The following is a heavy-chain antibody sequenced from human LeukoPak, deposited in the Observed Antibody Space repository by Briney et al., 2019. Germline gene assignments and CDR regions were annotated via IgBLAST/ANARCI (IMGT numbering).Heavy chain of an antibody. CDR3: ARRASGSGGTQAGMDV. CDR2: IHYTGSS. D-gene: IGHD2-15*01. J-gene: IGHJ6*02. CDR1: GGSIISAVHY. Sequence: AETLSLTCSVSGGSIISAVHYWDWIRQPPGKGLEWIGSIHYTGSSWVKPSLHRRASISVDTSRNQFSLRLYSVSATDTALYYCARRASGSGGTQAGMDVWGQGTTVIVSS. V-gene: IGHV4-39*01.